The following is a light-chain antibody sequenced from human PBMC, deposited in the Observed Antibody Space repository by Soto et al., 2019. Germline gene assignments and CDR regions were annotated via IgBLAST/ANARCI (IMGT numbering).Light chain of an antibody. Sequence: QTVVTQEPSFSVSPGGTVTLTCGLSSDSVSASYFPSWYQQTPGQAPRTLIYNTNTRSAGVSDRFSGSILGNRAALTITGAQADDESDYYCVLYMRSGISVFGGGTKLTVL. CDR1: SDSVSASYF. CDR2: NTN. CDR3: VLYMRSGISV. V-gene: IGLV8-61*01. J-gene: IGLJ2*01.